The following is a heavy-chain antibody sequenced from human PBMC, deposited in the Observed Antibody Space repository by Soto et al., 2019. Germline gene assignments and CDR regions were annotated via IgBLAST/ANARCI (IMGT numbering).Heavy chain of an antibody. V-gene: IGHV3-30*18. CDR2: ISYDGSNK. D-gene: IGHD3-3*01. CDR3: AKGPFFGVANWFDP. CDR1: GFTFSSYG. Sequence: QVQLVESGGGVVQPGRSLRLSCAASGFTFSSYGMHWVRQAPGKGLEWVAVISYDGSNKYYADSVKGRFTISRDNSKNTLYLQMNSLRAEDTAVYYCAKGPFFGVANWFDPWGQGTLVTVSS. J-gene: IGHJ5*02.